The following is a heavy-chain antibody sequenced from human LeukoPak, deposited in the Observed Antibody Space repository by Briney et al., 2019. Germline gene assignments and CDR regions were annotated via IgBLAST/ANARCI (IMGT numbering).Heavy chain of an antibody. CDR2: ISGSGGST. J-gene: IGHJ4*02. CDR1: GFTFSSYA. V-gene: IGHV3-23*01. CDR3: AKEGTVVERHFDY. D-gene: IGHD1-1*01. Sequence: GGSLRLSCAPSGFTFSSYAMSGVRQAPGKGLEWVSAISGSGGSTYYADSVKGRFTISRDNSKNTLYLQMNSLRAEDTAVYYCAKEGTVVERHFDYWGQGTLVTVSS.